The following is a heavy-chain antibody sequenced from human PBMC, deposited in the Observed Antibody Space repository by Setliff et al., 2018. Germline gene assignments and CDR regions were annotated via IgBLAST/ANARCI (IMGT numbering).Heavy chain of an antibody. V-gene: IGHV4-38-2*01. D-gene: IGHD3-10*01. CDR1: GVSISDGHF. CDR2: IDRTGNR. J-gene: IGHJ4*02. Sequence: SETLSLTCAVSGVSISDGHFWGWLRQPPGKGLEWIGSIDRTGNRYYNSPLRSRVTLSIDMSRNEFSLELRSMSAADTAMYYCARRDEYLQFREFFDFWGQGILVTVSS. CDR3: ARRDEYLQFREFFDF.